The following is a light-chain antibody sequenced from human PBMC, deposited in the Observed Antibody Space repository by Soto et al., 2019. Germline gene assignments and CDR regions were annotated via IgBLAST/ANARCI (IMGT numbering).Light chain of an antibody. Sequence: DIQMTQSPSTLSASVGDRVTVTCRASQSISSWLAWYQQKAGKAPKLLIYKASALESGVPSRFSGSGSGTEFTLTISSLEPEDFATYYCQHYHTYPWTFGQGTKVEIK. CDR3: QHYHTYPWT. V-gene: IGKV1-5*03. CDR2: KAS. J-gene: IGKJ1*01. CDR1: QSISSW.